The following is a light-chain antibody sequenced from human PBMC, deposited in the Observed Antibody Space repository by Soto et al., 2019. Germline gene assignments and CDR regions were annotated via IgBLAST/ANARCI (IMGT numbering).Light chain of an antibody. J-gene: IGKJ5*01. V-gene: IGKV3D-20*02. Sequence: GVNPALPCSASQSVSSNYLAWYQQKPGQAPRLLIYDASNRATGIPARFSGSGSGTNFSLTVRRPEPEDFAVYSCQQPTNWPIPIGQGTRLEIK. CDR1: QSVSSNY. CDR2: DAS. CDR3: QQPTNWPIP.